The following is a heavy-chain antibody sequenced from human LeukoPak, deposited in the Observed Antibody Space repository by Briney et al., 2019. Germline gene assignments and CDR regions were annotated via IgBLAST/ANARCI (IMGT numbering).Heavy chain of an antibody. Sequence: SETLSLTCTVSGGSISSSSYYWGWIRQPPGKGLEWIGSIYYSGNTYYNPSLKSRVTVSVDTSKNQFSLKLTSVTAADAAVYYCATKKWNYHFDSWGQGTLVTVSS. CDR2: IYYSGNT. D-gene: IGHD1-7*01. CDR1: GGSISSSSYY. V-gene: IGHV4-39*01. CDR3: ATKKWNYHFDS. J-gene: IGHJ4*02.